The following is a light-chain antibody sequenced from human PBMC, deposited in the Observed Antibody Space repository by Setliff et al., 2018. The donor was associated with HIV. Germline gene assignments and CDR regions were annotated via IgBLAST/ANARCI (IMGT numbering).Light chain of an antibody. Sequence: QSALTQPASVSGSPGQSITISCTGTSSDVGGYKYVSRYQQYPGKAPKLIIYEVTNRPSGVSNRFSGSKSGNTASLTISGLQAEDETDYYCNSFTSSSAYVLFGGGTK. J-gene: IGLJ2*01. CDR2: EVT. CDR1: SSDVGGYKY. CDR3: NSFTSSSAYVL. V-gene: IGLV2-14*01.